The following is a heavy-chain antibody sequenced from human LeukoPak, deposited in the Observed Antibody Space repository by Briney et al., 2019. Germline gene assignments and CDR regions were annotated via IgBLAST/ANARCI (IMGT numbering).Heavy chain of an antibody. J-gene: IGHJ4*02. Sequence: GGSLRLSCAASGFSFSPYWMSWARQGPGKGLDWVASINPDGSGTYYVDSVRGRFTISRDNAKNSLYLQMNSLRAEDTAVYYCAISSPVATVGYWGQGTLVTVSS. CDR2: INPDGSGT. CDR3: AISSPVATVGY. D-gene: IGHD4-23*01. CDR1: GFSFSPYW. V-gene: IGHV3-7*01.